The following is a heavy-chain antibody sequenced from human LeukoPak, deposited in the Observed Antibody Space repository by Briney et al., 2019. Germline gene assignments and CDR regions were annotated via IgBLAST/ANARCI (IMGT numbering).Heavy chain of an antibody. V-gene: IGHV4-59*02. CDR1: GFTVSSNY. J-gene: IGHJ4*02. Sequence: GSLRLSCAASGFTVSSNYMSWVRQPPGKGLEWIRYIYYSGSTNYNPSLKSRVTISVDTSKNQFSLKLSSVTAADTAVYYCARRYYDFRSGYSPIDYWGQGTLVTVSS. D-gene: IGHD3-3*01. CDR3: ARRYYDFRSGYSPIDY. CDR2: IYYSGST.